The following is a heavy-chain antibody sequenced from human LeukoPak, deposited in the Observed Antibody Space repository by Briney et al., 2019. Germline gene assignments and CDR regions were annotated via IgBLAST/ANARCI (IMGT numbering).Heavy chain of an antibody. CDR2: ISYDGSNE. V-gene: IGHV3-30-3*01. J-gene: IGHJ4*02. CDR3: AGSYGSGSQSRAFDY. Sequence: PGGSLRLSCVASGFSISSYAMNWVRQAPGKGLEWVAVISYDGSNEYYADSVKGRFTISRDNSKNALYLKMNTLRAEDTAVYYCAGSYGSGSQSRAFDYWGQGTLVTVSS. CDR1: GFSISSYA. D-gene: IGHD3-10*01.